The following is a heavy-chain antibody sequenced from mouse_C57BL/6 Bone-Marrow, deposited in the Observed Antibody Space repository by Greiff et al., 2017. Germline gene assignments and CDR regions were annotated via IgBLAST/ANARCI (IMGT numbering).Heavy chain of an antibody. CDR3: ARPYYSNYWYFDV. J-gene: IGHJ1*03. Sequence: QVQLQQPGAELVKPGASVKMSCKASGYTFTSYWITWVKQRPGQGLEWIGDIYPGSGSTNYNEKFKSKATLTVDTSSSTAYMQLSSLPSEDSAVYYCARPYYSNYWYFDVWGKGTTVTVSA. V-gene: IGHV1-55*01. CDR2: IYPGSGST. D-gene: IGHD2-5*01. CDR1: GYTFTSYW.